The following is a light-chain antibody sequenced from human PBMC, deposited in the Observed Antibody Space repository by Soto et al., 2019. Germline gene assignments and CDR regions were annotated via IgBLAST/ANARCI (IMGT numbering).Light chain of an antibody. CDR1: SSNIGNNY. CDR2: DNN. V-gene: IGLV1-51*01. CDR3: ATWDGSLPGEV. Sequence: QSVLTQSPSVSAAPGQKVTISCSGSSSNIGNNYVSWYQQLPGTAPKLLIYDNNKRPSGIPDRFSGFKSGTSGTLEITGLQTGDEADYYCATWDGSLPGEVFGGGTKLTVL. J-gene: IGLJ2*01.